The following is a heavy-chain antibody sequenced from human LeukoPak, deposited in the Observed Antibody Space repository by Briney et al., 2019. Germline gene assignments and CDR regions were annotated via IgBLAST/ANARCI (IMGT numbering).Heavy chain of an antibody. CDR1: GGSISSYY. Sequence: PSETLSLTCTVSGGSISSYYWSWIRQPPGKGLEWIGYIYYSGSTNYNPSLKSRVTISVDTSKNQFSLKLSSVTAADTAVYYCARSHRVTTRWFDPWGQGTLVTVSS. J-gene: IGHJ5*02. CDR2: IYYSGST. D-gene: IGHD4-11*01. V-gene: IGHV4-59*12. CDR3: ARSHRVTTRWFDP.